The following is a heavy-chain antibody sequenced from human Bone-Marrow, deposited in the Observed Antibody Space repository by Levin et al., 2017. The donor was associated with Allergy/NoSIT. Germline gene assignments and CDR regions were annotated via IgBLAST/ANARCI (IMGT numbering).Heavy chain of an antibody. CDR3: AKDYGYSSSWPVYFDY. CDR1: GFTFSSYG. Sequence: PGESLKISCAASGFTFSSYGMHWVRQAPGKGLEWVAVISYDGSNKYYADSVKGRFTISRDNSKNTLYLQMNSLRAEDTAVYYCAKDYGYSSSWPVYFDYWGQGTLVTVSS. J-gene: IGHJ4*02. CDR2: ISYDGSNK. D-gene: IGHD6-13*01. V-gene: IGHV3-30*18.